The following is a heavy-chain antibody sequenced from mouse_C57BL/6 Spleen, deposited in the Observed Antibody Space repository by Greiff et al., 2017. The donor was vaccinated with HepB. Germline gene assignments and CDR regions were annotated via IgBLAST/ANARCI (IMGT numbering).Heavy chain of an antibody. J-gene: IGHJ2*01. V-gene: IGHV1-59*01. CDR2: IDPSDSYT. D-gene: IGHD3-1*01. Sequence: QVQLQQPGAELVRPGTSVKLSCKASGYTFTSYWMHWVKQRPGQGLEWIGVIDPSDSYTNYKQKFKGKATLTVDTSSSTAYMQLSSLTSEDSAVYYCAPGGGYYFDYWGQGTTLTVSS. CDR1: GYTFTSYW. CDR3: APGGGYYFDY.